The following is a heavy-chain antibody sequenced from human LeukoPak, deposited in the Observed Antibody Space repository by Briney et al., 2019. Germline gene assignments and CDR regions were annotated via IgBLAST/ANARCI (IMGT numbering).Heavy chain of an antibody. V-gene: IGHV3-23*01. CDR2: ISGSGGST. CDR1: GFTLSSYA. Sequence: GGSLRLSCAASGFTLSSYAMSWVRQAPGKGLEWVSAISGSGGSTYYADSVKGRFTISRDNSKNTLYLQMNSLRAEDTAVYYCANSVVGYCSGGSCSPGYWGQGTLVTVSS. D-gene: IGHD2-15*01. CDR3: ANSVVGYCSGGSCSPGY. J-gene: IGHJ4*02.